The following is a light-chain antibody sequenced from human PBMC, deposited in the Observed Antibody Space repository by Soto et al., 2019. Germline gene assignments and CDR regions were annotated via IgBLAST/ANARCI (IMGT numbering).Light chain of an antibody. CDR3: QQCATSPLT. J-gene: IGKJ1*01. V-gene: IGKV3-20*01. Sequence: EIVLTQSPGTLSLSPGERGTLSCRASQSVTNNYVAWYQQKPGQAPRLLIHDASSRATGIPDRFSGSGSGTDFTLTIDRLEHEDFAVYFCQQCATSPLTFGQGTRVDIK. CDR1: QSVTNNY. CDR2: DAS.